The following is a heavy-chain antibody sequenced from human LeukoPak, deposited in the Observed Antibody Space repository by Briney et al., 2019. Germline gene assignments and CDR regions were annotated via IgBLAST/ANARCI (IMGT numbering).Heavy chain of an antibody. J-gene: IGHJ4*02. V-gene: IGHV4-34*01. Sequence: SETLSLTCAVYGWSFSGYYWSWIGQPPGKELDWIGEINHSGSTNYNPSLKSRVTISVDTSKNKFSLQLNSVTPEDTAVYYCAGHIVGATRRASAFAYWGQGTLVTVSS. CDR3: AGHIVGATRRASAFAY. CDR2: INHSGST. D-gene: IGHD1-26*01. CDR1: GWSFSGYY.